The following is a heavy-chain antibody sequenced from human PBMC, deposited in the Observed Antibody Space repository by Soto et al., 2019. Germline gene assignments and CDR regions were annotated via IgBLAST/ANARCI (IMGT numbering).Heavy chain of an antibody. V-gene: IGHV4-4*02. D-gene: IGHD3-9*01. CDR1: GGSISRSNW. J-gene: IGHJ4*02. CDR3: ERSITFDWLFFDN. CDR2: IYHSGST. Sequence: PXETLSLTCAVSGGSISRSNWWSWFRQPPGKGLEWIGEIYHSGSTNYHPSLKSRVTISVDKSKNQFSLKLTSLTAADTAVYYCERSITFDWLFFDNRGQGTLVTVYS.